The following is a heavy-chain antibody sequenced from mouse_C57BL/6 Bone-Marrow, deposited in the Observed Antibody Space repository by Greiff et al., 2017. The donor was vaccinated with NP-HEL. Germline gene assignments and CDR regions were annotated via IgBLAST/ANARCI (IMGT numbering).Heavy chain of an antibody. CDR1: GYTFTSYW. Sequence: QVQLQQPGAELVKPGASVKMSCKASGYTFTSYWITWVKQRPGQGLEWIGDIYPGSGSTNYNEKFKSKATLTVDTSSSTAYMQLSSLTSDDSAVHYCARGRYDYDAAWFAYWGQGTLVTVSA. J-gene: IGHJ3*01. D-gene: IGHD2-4*01. V-gene: IGHV1-55*01. CDR2: IYPGSGST. CDR3: ARGRYDYDAAWFAY.